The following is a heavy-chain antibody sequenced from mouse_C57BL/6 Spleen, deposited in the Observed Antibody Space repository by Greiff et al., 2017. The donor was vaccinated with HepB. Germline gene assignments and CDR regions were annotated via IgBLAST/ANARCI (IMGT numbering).Heavy chain of an antibody. CDR2: IDPETGGT. V-gene: IGHV1-15*01. J-gene: IGHJ2*01. CDR3: TAAQAT. D-gene: IGHD3-2*02. CDR1: GYTFTDYE. Sequence: VKLMESGAELVRPGASVTLSCKASGYTFTDYEMHWVKQTPVHGLEWIGAIDPETGGTAYNQKFKGKAILTADKSSSTAYMELRSLTSEDSAVYYCTAAQATWGQGTTLTVSS.